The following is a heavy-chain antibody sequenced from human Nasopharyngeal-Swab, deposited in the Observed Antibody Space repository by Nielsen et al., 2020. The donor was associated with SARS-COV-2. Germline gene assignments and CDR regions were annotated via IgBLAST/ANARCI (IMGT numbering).Heavy chain of an antibody. Sequence: WIRQPPGKGLEWIGEINHSGSTNYNPSLKSRVTISVDTSKNQFSLELSSVTAADTAVYYCARVTGYYYYYMDVWGKGTTVTVSS. D-gene: IGHD3-9*01. V-gene: IGHV4-34*01. CDR3: ARVTGYYYYYMDV. CDR2: INHSGST. J-gene: IGHJ6*03.